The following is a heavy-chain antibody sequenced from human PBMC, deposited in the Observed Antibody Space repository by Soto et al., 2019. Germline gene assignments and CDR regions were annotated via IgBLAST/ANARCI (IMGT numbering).Heavy chain of an antibody. CDR1: GYTFPTSY. CDR3: ARGYSSSRRYFDY. D-gene: IGHD6-13*01. J-gene: IGHJ4*02. CDR2: INPSGGST. Sequence: ASVKVSCKASGYTFPTSYIHWVRQAPGQGPEWMGLINPSGGSTRYAQRFQGRVTMTGDTSTSTVYMDLSSLRSEDTAIYFCARGYSSSRRYFDYWGQGALVNVSS. V-gene: IGHV1-46*01.